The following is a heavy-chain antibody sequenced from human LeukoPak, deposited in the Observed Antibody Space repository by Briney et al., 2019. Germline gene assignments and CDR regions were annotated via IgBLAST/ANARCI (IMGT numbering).Heavy chain of an antibody. J-gene: IGHJ2*01. CDR2: LYHSGTT. CDR3: ARVEVPRDINDWYFDL. V-gene: IGHV4-38-2*02. Sequence: PSGTLSLTCTVSGYSIAHGFFWAWIRQPPGGGLEWIGSLYHSGTTYYNTSLKSRISTSVDTSKNQFSLKLRLVTAADTAVYCARVEVPRDINDWYFDLWGRGTLVTVSS. D-gene: IGHD2-15*01. CDR1: GYSIAHGFF.